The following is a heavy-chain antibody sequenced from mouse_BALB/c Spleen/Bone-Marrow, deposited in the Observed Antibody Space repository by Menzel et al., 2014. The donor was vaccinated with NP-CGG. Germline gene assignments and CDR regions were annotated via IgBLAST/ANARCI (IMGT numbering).Heavy chain of an antibody. CDR2: ISYDGSN. CDR1: GYSIXSGYY. J-gene: IGHJ2*01. V-gene: IGHV3-6*02. Sequence: EVHLVESGPGLVKPSQSLSLTCSVTGYSIXSGYYWNWIRQFPGNKLEWMGYISYDGSNNYNPSLKNRISITRDTSKNQFFLKLNSVTTEDTATYYCARDNLDYWGQGTTLTVSS. CDR3: ARDNLDY.